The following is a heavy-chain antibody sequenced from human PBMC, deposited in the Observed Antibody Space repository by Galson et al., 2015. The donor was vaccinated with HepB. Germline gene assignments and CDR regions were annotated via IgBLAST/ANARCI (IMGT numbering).Heavy chain of an antibody. CDR2: ISYDGGNI. J-gene: IGHJ5*02. CDR3: AREAFTVTTSGWFDP. V-gene: IGHV3-30*04. CDR1: GFTFSNYA. D-gene: IGHD4-17*01. Sequence: SLRLSCAASGFTFSNYALHWVRQAPGKGLEWLGVISYDGGNIYYADSLKGRFTISRDNPKNTVYLQMNSLRGGDTGVYYCAREAFTVTTSGWFDPWGQGTLVTVSS.